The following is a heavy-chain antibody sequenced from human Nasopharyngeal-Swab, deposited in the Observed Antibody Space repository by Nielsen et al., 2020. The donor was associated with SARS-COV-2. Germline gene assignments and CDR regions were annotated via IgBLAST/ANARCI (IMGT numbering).Heavy chain of an antibody. CDR1: GFTFSDYF. D-gene: IGHD2/OR15-2a*01. CDR3: ARGKNSFDY. V-gene: IGHV3-72*01. Sequence: GESLKISCTTSGFTFSDYFMDWIRQAPGKGPEWIARAGREVDGYSTMYAAPVRGRFAISRDDSQSTLYLQMNSVTTEDTAFYYCARGKNSFDYWGLGTLVTVSS. CDR2: AGREVDGYST. J-gene: IGHJ4*01.